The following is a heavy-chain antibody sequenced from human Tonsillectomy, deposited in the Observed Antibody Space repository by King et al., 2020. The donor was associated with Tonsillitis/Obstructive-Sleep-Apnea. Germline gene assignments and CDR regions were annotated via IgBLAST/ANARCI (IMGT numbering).Heavy chain of an antibody. CDR3: AWDIYSSSSSV. Sequence: VQLVESGGGLVQPGGSLRLSCAASGXTFSSYWMSWXRQAPGKGLEWVANIKQDGSEKYYVDSVKGRFTISGDNAKNSLYLQMNSLRAEDTAVYSCAWDIYSSSSSVWGQGTLVTVSS. V-gene: IGHV3-7*04. CDR1: GXTFSSYW. J-gene: IGHJ4*02. CDR2: IKQDGSEK. D-gene: IGHD6-6*01.